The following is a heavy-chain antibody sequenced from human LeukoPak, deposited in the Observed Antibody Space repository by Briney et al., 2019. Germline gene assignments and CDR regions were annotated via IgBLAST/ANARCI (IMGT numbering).Heavy chain of an antibody. V-gene: IGHV3-21*01. Sequence: PGGSLRLSCAASGFTFSSYIINWVRQAPGKGLEWVSSISSTSSYIYYTDSVKGRFTISRDNAKNSLYLQMNSLRAEDTAVYYCARADSGSYYYWGQGTLVTVSS. J-gene: IGHJ4*02. D-gene: IGHD1-26*01. CDR3: ARADSGSYYY. CDR2: ISSTSSYI. CDR1: GFTFSSYI.